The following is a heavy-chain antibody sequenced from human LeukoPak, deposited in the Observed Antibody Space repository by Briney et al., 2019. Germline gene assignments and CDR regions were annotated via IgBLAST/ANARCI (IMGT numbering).Heavy chain of an antibody. V-gene: IGHV4-34*01. D-gene: IGHD1-7*01. CDR2: INDSGRI. J-gene: IGHJ6*03. CDR1: GGSFSNYY. Sequence: SETLSLTCAVYGGSFSNYYWSWIRQPPGKGLEWIGEINDSGRISYNPSLMSRVTVSVDTSKNQFSLRLTSVTATDTAVYYCARRWNYGRNYYIDVWGNGATVSVSS. CDR3: ARRWNYGRNYYIDV.